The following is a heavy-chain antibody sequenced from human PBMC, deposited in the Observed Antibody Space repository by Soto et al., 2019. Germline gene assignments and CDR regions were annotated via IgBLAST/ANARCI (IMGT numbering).Heavy chain of an antibody. V-gene: IGHV1-69*01. CDR3: ASSSGWMVDYYYYGMDV. CDR1: GGTFSSYA. J-gene: IGHJ6*02. D-gene: IGHD6-19*01. CDR2: IIPIFGTA. Sequence: QVQLVQSGAEVKKPGSSVKVSCKASGGTFSSYAISWVRQAPGQGLEWMGGIIPIFGTANYAQKFQGRVTITADESTSTAYMELSSLRSEDTAVYYCASSSGWMVDYYYYGMDVWGQGTTVTVSS.